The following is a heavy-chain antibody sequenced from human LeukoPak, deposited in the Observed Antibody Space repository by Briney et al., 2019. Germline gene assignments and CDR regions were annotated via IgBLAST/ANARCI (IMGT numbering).Heavy chain of an antibody. J-gene: IGHJ6*03. D-gene: IGHD3-3*01. Sequence: GGSLRLSCAASGFTLSSYSMNWVRQAPGKGLEWVSSISSSSSYIYYADSVKGRFTISRDNAKNSLYLQMNSLRAEDTAVYYCASGQGVDFWSGHQPTYYYYYMDVWGKGTTVTVSS. V-gene: IGHV3-21*01. CDR2: ISSSSSYI. CDR3: ASGQGVDFWSGHQPTYYYYYMDV. CDR1: GFTLSSYS.